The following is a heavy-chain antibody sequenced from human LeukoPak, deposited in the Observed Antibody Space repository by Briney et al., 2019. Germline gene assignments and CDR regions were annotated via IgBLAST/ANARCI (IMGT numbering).Heavy chain of an antibody. D-gene: IGHD6-19*01. V-gene: IGHV3-30*03. CDR3: ARVFVQWLVTDAFDI. Sequence: PGRALRLSCAASGFTFSSYGMHWVRQAPGKGLEWVSVISYDGSNKYYADSVKGRFTISRDNSKNTLYLQMNSLSADDTAVYYCARVFVQWLVTDAFDIWGQGTMVTVSS. J-gene: IGHJ3*02. CDR1: GFTFSSYG. CDR2: ISYDGSNK.